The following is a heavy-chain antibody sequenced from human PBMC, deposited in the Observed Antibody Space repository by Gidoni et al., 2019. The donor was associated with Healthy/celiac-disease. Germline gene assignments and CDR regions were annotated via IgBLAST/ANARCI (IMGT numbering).Heavy chain of an antibody. J-gene: IGHJ3*02. CDR2: IRSKAYGGTT. D-gene: IGHD3-22*01. Sequence: EVQLVESGGGLVQPGRSLRLSCTASGFTFGDYAMSWVRQAPGKGLEWVGFIRSKAYGGTTEYAASVKGRFTISRDDSKSIAYLQMNSLKTEDTAVYYCTREGYYYDSRAFDIWGQGTMVTVSS. CDR1: GFTFGDYA. V-gene: IGHV3-49*04. CDR3: TREGYYYDSRAFDI.